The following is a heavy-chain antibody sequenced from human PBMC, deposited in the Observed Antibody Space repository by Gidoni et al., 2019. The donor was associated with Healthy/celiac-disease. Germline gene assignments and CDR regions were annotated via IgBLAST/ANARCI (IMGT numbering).Heavy chain of an antibody. CDR3: ARAVTLGGIVPRVAIYGMDV. CDR1: GGSFSGYY. J-gene: IGHJ6*02. Sequence: QVQLQQWGAGLLKPSETLSLTCAVYGGSFSGYYWSWIRQPPGKGLEWIGEINHSGSTNYNPSLKSRVTISVDTSKNQFSLKLSSVTAADTAVYYCARAVTLGGIVPRVAIYGMDVWGQGTTVTVSS. CDR2: INHSGST. D-gene: IGHD1-26*01. V-gene: IGHV4-34*01.